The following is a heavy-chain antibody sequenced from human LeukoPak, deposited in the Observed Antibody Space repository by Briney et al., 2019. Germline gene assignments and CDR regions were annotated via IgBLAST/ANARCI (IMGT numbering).Heavy chain of an antibody. J-gene: IGHJ4*02. CDR2: ISSSSSYI. Sequence: GGSLRLSCAASGFTFSSYSMTWVRQAPGKGLEWVSSISSSSSYIYYADSVKGRFTISRDNAKNSLYLQMNSLRAEDTAVYYCARDSKSIMVVTGYYFDYWGQGTLVTVSS. D-gene: IGHD3-22*01. V-gene: IGHV3-21*01. CDR1: GFTFSSYS. CDR3: ARDSKSIMVVTGYYFDY.